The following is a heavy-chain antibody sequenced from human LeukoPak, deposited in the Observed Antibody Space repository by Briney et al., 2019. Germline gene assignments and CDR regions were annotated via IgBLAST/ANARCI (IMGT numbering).Heavy chain of an antibody. J-gene: IGHJ5*02. V-gene: IGHV4-59*08. CDR3: ARQPADFWSPNWFDP. CDR1: GGSFSGYY. Sequence: PSETLSLTCAVYGGSFSGYYWSWIRQPPGKGLEWIGYIYYSGSTNYNPSLKSRVTISVDTSKNQFSLKLSSVTAADTAVSYCARQPADFWSPNWFDPWGQGTLVTVSS. D-gene: IGHD3-3*01. CDR2: IYYSGST.